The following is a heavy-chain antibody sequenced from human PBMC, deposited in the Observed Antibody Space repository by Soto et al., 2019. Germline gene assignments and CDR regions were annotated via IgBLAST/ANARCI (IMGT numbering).Heavy chain of an antibody. J-gene: IGHJ6*02. V-gene: IGHV1-69*12. D-gene: IGHD5-12*01. Sequence: QVQLVQYGAEVKKPGSSVKVSCKASGGTFSSYAISWVRQAPGQELEWMGGIIPIFATAKYAQKFQGRVTITADESTSTAYMELSSLRSEDTAVYYCAKGGLQFLRSPGRAMDVWGQGTTVTVSS. CDR1: GGTFSSYA. CDR3: AKGGLQFLRSPGRAMDV. CDR2: IIPIFATA.